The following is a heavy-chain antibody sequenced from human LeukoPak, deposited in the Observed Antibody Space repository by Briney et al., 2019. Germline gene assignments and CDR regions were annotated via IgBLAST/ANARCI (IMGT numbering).Heavy chain of an antibody. D-gene: IGHD3-3*01. CDR1: GGSISSYY. CDR3: ARGNLEWLFPYYYYYYMDV. CDR2: IYNSGST. Sequence: PSETLSLTCTVSGGSISSYYWSWIRQPAGKGLEWIGRIYNSGSTTYNPSLKSRVTMSVDTSKNQFSLKLSSVTAADTAVYYCARGNLEWLFPYYYYYYMDVWGKGTTVTVSS. J-gene: IGHJ6*03. V-gene: IGHV4-4*07.